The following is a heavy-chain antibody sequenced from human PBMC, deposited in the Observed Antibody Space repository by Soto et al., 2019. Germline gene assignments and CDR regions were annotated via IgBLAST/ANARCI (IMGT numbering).Heavy chain of an antibody. CDR1: GGTFSSYA. V-gene: IGHV1-69*13. D-gene: IGHD6-13*01. J-gene: IGHJ4*02. CDR2: IIPIFGTA. Sequence: GASVKVSCKASGGTFSSYAISWVRQAPGQGLEWMGGIIPIFGTANYAQKFQGRVTITADESTSTAYMELSSLRSEDTAVYYCARDIEAAAGHKGEAELFDYWGQGTLVTVSS. CDR3: ARDIEAAAGHKGEAELFDY.